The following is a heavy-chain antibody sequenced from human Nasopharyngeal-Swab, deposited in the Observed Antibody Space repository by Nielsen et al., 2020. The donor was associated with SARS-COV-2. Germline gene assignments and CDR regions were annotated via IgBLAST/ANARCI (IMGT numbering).Heavy chain of an antibody. V-gene: IGHV4-4*02. J-gene: IGHJ4*02. D-gene: IGHD3-22*01. CDR3: ARVSGGYYDSSGYYYFDY. CDR2: IYHSGST. Sequence: SCAVSGGSISSSNWWSWVRQPPGKGLEWIGEIYHSGSTNYNPSLKSRVTISVDKSKNQFSLKLSSVTAADTAVYYCARVSGGYYDSSGYYYFDYWGQGTLVTVSS. CDR1: GGSISSSNW.